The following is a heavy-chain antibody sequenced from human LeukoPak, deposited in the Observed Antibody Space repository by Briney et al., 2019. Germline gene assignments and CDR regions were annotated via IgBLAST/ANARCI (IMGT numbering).Heavy chain of an antibody. V-gene: IGHV3-48*03. CDR3: ARDGGSYGQIDY. J-gene: IGHJ4*02. CDR1: GFTFSTYE. CDR2: ISSSGSTI. D-gene: IGHD5-18*01. Sequence: GGSLRLSCAASGFTFSTYETNWVRQAPGKGLEWVSYISSSGSTIYYADSVKGRFTISRDNARNSLYLQMNSLRAEDTAVYYCARDGGSYGQIDYWGQGTLVTVSS.